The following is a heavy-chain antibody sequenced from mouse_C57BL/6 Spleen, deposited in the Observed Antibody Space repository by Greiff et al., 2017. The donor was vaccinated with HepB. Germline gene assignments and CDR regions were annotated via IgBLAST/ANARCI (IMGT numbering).Heavy chain of an antibody. CDR2: IWSGGST. Sequence: VQRVESGPGLVQPSQSLSITCTVSGFSLTSYGVHWVRQSPGKGLEWLGVIWSGGSTDYNAAFISRLSISKDNSKSQVFFKMNSLQADDTAIYYCARIYYGSSSYAMDYWGQGTSVTVSS. CDR3: ARIYYGSSSYAMDY. D-gene: IGHD1-1*01. CDR1: GFSLTSYG. J-gene: IGHJ4*01. V-gene: IGHV2-2*01.